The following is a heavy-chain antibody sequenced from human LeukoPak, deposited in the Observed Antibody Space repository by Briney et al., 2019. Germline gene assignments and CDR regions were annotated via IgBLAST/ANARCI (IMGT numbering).Heavy chain of an antibody. V-gene: IGHV4-61*02. CDR2: IYSSGST. CDR3: AREGLNMVRGVIPKEAWGWFDP. CDR1: SGSISSSNYY. J-gene: IGHJ5*02. D-gene: IGHD3-10*01. Sequence: SETLSLTCTVSSGSISSSNYYWNWIRQPAGKGLEWIGRIYSSGSTNYNPSLKSRVTISVDTSKNQFSLKLSSVTAADTAVYYCAREGLNMVRGVIPKEAWGWFDPWGQGTLVTVSS.